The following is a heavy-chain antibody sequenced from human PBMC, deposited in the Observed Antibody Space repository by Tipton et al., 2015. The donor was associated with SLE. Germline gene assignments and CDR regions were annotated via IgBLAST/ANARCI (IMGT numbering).Heavy chain of an antibody. CDR2: IYYSGST. Sequence: TLSLTCTVSGGSISSSSYYWGWIRQPPGKGLEWIGSIYYSGSTYYNPSLKSRVTISVDTSKNQFSLKLSSVTAADTAVYYCARHRIAAAGTLGGYWGQGTLVTVSS. CDR1: GGSISSSSYY. J-gene: IGHJ4*02. V-gene: IGHV4-39*07. D-gene: IGHD6-13*01. CDR3: ARHRIAAAGTLGGY.